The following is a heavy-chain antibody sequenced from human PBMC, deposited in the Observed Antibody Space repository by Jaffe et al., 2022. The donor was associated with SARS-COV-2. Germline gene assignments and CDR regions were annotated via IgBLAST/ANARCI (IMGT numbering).Heavy chain of an antibody. D-gene: IGHD3-16*02. CDR3: AKSYGLRLGELSP. CDR1: GFTFDDYA. CDR2: ISWNSGSI. V-gene: IGHV3-9*01. Sequence: EVQLVESGGGLVQPGRSLRLSCAASGFTFDDYAMHWVRQAPGKGLEWVSGISWNSGSIGYADSVKGRFTISRDNAKNSLYLQMNSLRAEDTALYYCAKSYGLRLGELSPWGQGTLVTVSS. J-gene: IGHJ4*02.